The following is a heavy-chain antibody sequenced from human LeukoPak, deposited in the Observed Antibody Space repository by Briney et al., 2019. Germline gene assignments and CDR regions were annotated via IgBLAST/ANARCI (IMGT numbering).Heavy chain of an antibody. D-gene: IGHD2-2*01. Sequence: SETLSLTCTVSGGSISSGDYYWSWIRQPPGKGLEWIGYIYYSGSTYYNPSLKSRVTISVDTSKNQFSLKLSSVTAADTAVYYCARDSQYSSTRDRDYYYYGMDVWGQGTTVTVSS. V-gene: IGHV4-30-4*01. CDR3: ARDSQYSSTRDRDYYYYGMDV. CDR1: GGSISSGDYY. J-gene: IGHJ6*02. CDR2: IYYSGST.